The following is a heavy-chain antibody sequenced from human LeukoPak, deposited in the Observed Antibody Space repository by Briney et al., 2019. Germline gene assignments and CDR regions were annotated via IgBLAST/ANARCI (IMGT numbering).Heavy chain of an antibody. CDR2: MFHSGRT. CDR1: SYSISSGYY. Sequence: SETLSLTCTVSSYSISSGYYWGWIRQAPGKGLEWIGSMFHSGRTYYNPSLRSRVTISVDTSKNQFSLKLSSVTAADTAVYYCARGDSYYYDSSGYYYNWFDPWGQGTLVTVSS. J-gene: IGHJ5*02. CDR3: ARGDSYYYDSSGYYYNWFDP. V-gene: IGHV4-38-2*02. D-gene: IGHD3-22*01.